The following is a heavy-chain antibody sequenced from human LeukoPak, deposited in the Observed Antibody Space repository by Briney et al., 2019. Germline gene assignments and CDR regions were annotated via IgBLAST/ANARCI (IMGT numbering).Heavy chain of an antibody. CDR2: IYPGDSDI. D-gene: IGHD2-2*01. CDR3: ARAVVPAAPFDY. J-gene: IGHJ4*02. CDR1: GYNFTNGW. V-gene: IGHV5-51*01. Sequence: GGSLKISCKGSGYNFTNGWIGWVRQMPGKGLEWMGIIYPGDSDIRISPSFEGQVTFSADKSSITAYLQWSSLEASDTAMYYCARAVVPAAPFDYWGQGTLVTVSS.